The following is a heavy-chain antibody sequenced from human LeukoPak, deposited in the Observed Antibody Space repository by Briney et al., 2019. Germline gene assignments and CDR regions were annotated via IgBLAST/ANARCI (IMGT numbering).Heavy chain of an antibody. J-gene: IGHJ5*02. V-gene: IGHV1-8*03. CDR1: GYTFTSYD. Sequence: ASVKVSCKASGYTFTSYDINWVRQATGQGLEWMGWMNPNSGNTGYAQKFQGRVTITRNTSISTAYMELSSLRSEDTAVYYCAREGAGLYRNWFDPWGQGTLVTVSS. CDR2: MNPNSGNT. D-gene: IGHD2-8*01. CDR3: AREGAGLYRNWFDP.